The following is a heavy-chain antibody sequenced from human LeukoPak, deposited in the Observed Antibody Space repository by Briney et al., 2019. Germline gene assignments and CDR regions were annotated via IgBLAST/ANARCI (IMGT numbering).Heavy chain of an antibody. J-gene: IGHJ4*02. D-gene: IGHD4-17*01. CDR1: GFTVIAYD. V-gene: IGHV3-11*04. CDR2: ISSSGASI. CDR3: VRDHDYGDYDY. Sequence: GGSLRLSCAASGFTVIAYDMRWIRQAPGKGLEWVAYISSSGASISYADAVKGRFTISRDNTKKSVYLQMNSLRVEDTAIYYCVRDHDYGDYDYWGQGIVVTVSS.